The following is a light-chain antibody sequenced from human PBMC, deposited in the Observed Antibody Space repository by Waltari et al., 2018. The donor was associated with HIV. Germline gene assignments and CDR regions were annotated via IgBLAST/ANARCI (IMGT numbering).Light chain of an antibody. Sequence: QSVLTQPPSVSGTPGQRVTISCSGSSSNIGDNVVNWYQQLPGRAPKLLIYRNNPRPSGVPDRISASKSGTSASLAISGLQSEDEASYHCATWDDSLKAVLFGGGTKLTVL. V-gene: IGLV1-44*01. CDR1: SSNIGDNV. CDR3: ATWDDSLKAVL. J-gene: IGLJ3*02. CDR2: RNN.